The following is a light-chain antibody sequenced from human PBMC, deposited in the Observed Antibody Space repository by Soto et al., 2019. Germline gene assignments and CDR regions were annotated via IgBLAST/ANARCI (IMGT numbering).Light chain of an antibody. CDR1: QTVNTW. Sequence: DIQMTQSPSTLSAFVGARVTIHCRASQTVNTWLAWYQQKPGKAPKVLIYDASTLQSGVPSRYSGSGSGTEFTLTISNLQPDDFATYYCQQYNSYSPWTFGQGTKVDIK. V-gene: IGKV1-5*01. CDR2: DAS. CDR3: QQYNSYSPWT. J-gene: IGKJ1*01.